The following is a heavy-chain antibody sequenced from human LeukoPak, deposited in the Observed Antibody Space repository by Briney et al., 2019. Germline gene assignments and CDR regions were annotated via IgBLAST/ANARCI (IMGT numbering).Heavy chain of an antibody. V-gene: IGHV4-34*01. J-gene: IGHJ5*02. CDR3: ARRRLGGNWNSKEGAWFDP. Sequence: PSETLSLTCAVYGGSFSGYYWSWIRQPPGKGLEWIGEINHSGSTNYNPSLKSRVTISVHTSKNQFSLKLSYVTAADTAVYYCARRRLGGNWNSKEGAWFDPWGQGTLVTVSS. D-gene: IGHD1-7*01. CDR2: INHSGST. CDR1: GGSFSGYY.